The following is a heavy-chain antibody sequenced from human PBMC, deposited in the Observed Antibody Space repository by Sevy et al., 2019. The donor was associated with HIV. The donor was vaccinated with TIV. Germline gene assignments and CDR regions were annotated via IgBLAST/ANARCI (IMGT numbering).Heavy chain of an antibody. CDR2: IRSKAYGGTT. J-gene: IGHJ5*02. D-gene: IGHD2-2*01. V-gene: IGHV3-49*03. Sequence: GGSLRLSCTASGFTFGDYAMSWFRQAPGKGLEWVGFIRSKAYGGTTEYAASVKGRFTISRDDSKSIAYLQMNSLKTEDTAVYYCTRGGYCSSTSCYRGSANNWFDPWSQGTLVTVSS. CDR1: GFTFGDYA. CDR3: TRGGYCSSTSCYRGSANNWFDP.